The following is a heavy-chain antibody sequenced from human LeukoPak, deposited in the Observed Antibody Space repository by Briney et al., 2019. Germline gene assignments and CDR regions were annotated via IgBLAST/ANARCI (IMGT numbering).Heavy chain of an antibody. Sequence: ASVKVSCKASGYTFTSYGISWVRQAPGQGLEWMGWISAYNGNTNYAQKLQGRVTMTTDTSTSTAYMELRSLRSDDTAVYYCARPSPESPTNYDFWSGYQYYFDYWGQGTLVTVSS. V-gene: IGHV1-18*01. CDR1: GYTFTSYG. CDR3: ARPSPESPTNYDFWSGYQYYFDY. D-gene: IGHD3-3*01. J-gene: IGHJ4*02. CDR2: ISAYNGNT.